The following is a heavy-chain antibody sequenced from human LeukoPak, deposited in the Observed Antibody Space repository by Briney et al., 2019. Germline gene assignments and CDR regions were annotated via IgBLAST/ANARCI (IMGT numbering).Heavy chain of an antibody. Sequence: PGASLRLSCAASGFTFSSYAMSWVRQAPGKGLEWVSAISGSGGSTYYADSVKGWFTISRDNSKNTLYLQMNSLRAEDTAVYYCAKRSYSSSWYSYFQHWGQGTLVTVSS. CDR3: AKRSYSSSWYSYFQH. D-gene: IGHD6-13*01. CDR1: GFTFSSYA. J-gene: IGHJ1*01. V-gene: IGHV3-23*01. CDR2: ISGSGGST.